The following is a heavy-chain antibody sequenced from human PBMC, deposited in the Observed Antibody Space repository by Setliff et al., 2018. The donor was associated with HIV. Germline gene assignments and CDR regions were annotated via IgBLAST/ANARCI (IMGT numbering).Heavy chain of an antibody. V-gene: IGHV4-39*07. Sequence: SDTLSLTCTVSGVSIGSSSYYWGWIRQPPGKGLEWIGSMFHSGSTYYNPSLKSRVTMSGDTSKNQFSLKLSSVTAADTAVYYCAREDFYDSSGYRPLGYFDYWGQGTLVTVSS. CDR2: MFHSGST. CDR3: AREDFYDSSGYRPLGYFDY. D-gene: IGHD3-22*01. J-gene: IGHJ4*02. CDR1: GVSIGSSSYY.